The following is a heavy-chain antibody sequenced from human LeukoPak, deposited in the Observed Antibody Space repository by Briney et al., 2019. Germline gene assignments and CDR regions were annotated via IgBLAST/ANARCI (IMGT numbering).Heavy chain of an antibody. CDR2: IIPILGIA. D-gene: IGHD6-13*01. V-gene: IGHV1-69*04. CDR3: ARGPGSSWSPNWFDP. Sequence: ASVKVSCKASGGTFSSYAISWVRQAPGQGLEWMGRIIPILGIANYAQKFQGRVTITADKSTSTAYMELSSLRSEDTAVYYCARGPGSSWSPNWFDPWGQGTLVTVSS. J-gene: IGHJ5*02. CDR1: GGTFSSYA.